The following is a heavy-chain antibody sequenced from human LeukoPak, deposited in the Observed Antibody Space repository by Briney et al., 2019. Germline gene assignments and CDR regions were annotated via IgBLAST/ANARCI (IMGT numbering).Heavy chain of an antibody. CDR1: GFTFRSYA. Sequence: PGGSLRLSCAGSGFTFRSYAMNWVRQAPGKGLEWVSVISGSGGTAYYADSVKGRFTIPRDNSRSMLYLQMNSLTAEDTAIYYCAKDIVVVVAATLVFDSWGQGTVVTVSS. V-gene: IGHV3-23*01. CDR2: ISGSGGTA. CDR3: AKDIVVVVAATLVFDS. D-gene: IGHD2-15*01. J-gene: IGHJ4*02.